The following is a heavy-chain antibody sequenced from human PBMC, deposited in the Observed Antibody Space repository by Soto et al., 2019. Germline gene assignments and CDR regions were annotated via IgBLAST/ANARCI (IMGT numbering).Heavy chain of an antibody. Sequence: GASVKVSCKASGYTFTSYGIHWVRQAPGQRLEWMGWINAANGDTKYSPKFQGRVTITRDTSASTAYMELSSLRSEDTAVYYCVRRHVSATGIGIDYWGQGTPVTVSS. CDR1: GYTFTSYG. CDR2: INAANGDT. J-gene: IGHJ4*02. CDR3: VRRHVSATGIGIDY. V-gene: IGHV1-3*01. D-gene: IGHD6-13*01.